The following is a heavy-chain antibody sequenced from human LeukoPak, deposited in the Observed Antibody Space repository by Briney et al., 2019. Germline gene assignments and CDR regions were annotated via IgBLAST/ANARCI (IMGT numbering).Heavy chain of an antibody. CDR3: ASRGGGYNTREYYFDY. Sequence: ASVKVSCKASGGTFSSYAISWVRQAPGQGLEWMGGIIPIFGTANYAQKFQGRVTITTDESTSTAYMELSSLRSEDTAVYYCASRGGGYNTREYYFDYWGQGTLVTVSS. J-gene: IGHJ4*02. V-gene: IGHV1-69*05. CDR2: IIPIFGTA. CDR1: GGTFSSYA. D-gene: IGHD5-24*01.